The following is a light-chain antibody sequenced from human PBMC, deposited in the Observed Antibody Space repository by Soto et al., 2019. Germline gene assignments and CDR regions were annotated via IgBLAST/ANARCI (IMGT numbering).Light chain of an antibody. CDR2: ENN. CDR1: SFNIGNNY. J-gene: IGLJ2*01. V-gene: IGLV1-51*02. CDR3: GTWDSSLSSVV. Sequence: HSVLTQPPSVSAAPGQRVTISCSGSSFNIGNNYVSWYQQLPGTAPKLLIYENNKRPSGIPDRFSGSKSGTSATLGITGLQTGDEADYYCGTWDSSLSSVVFGGGTKVTVL.